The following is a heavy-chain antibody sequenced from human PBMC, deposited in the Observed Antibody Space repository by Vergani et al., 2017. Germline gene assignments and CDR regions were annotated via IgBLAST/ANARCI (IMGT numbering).Heavy chain of an antibody. D-gene: IGHD3-16*01. CDR1: GFTFSSYA. J-gene: IGHJ4*02. V-gene: IGHV3-23*01. Sequence: EVQLLESGGGLVQPGGSLRLSCAASGFTFSSYAMSWVRQGPGKGLEWVSAISGSGGSTYYADSVKGRFTISRDNSKNTLYLQMNSLRAEDTAVYYCAKGGSPFGYYFDYWGQGTLVTVSS. CDR3: AKGGSPFGYYFDY. CDR2: ISGSGGST.